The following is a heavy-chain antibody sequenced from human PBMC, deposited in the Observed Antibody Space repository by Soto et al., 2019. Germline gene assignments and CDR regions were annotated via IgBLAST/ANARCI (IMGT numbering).Heavy chain of an antibody. Sequence: XGTLTLTCNVSGGSMRSYYWTWLRQSPGKGLEWIGNIFYSGNTNLNPSLRSRLSMSVDTSKNKFSLMLNSVTAADTAVYYCARDSRCCGMDVWGQGTTVTVSS. CDR1: GGSMRSYY. CDR3: ARDSRCCGMDV. V-gene: IGHV4-59*01. J-gene: IGHJ6*02. CDR2: IFYSGNT.